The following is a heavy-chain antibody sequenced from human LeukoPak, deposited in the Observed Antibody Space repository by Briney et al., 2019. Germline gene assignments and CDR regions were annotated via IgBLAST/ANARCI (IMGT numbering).Heavy chain of an antibody. CDR3: AGVEWDEDAFDI. D-gene: IGHD1-26*01. CDR1: GFTFSSYA. J-gene: IGHJ3*02. V-gene: IGHV3-23*01. Sequence: PGGSLRLSCAASGFTFSSYAMSWVRQAPGKGLEWVSAISGSGGSTYYADSVKGRFTISRDNSKNTLYLQMNSLRAEDTAVYYCAGVEWDEDAFDIWGQGTMVTVSS. CDR2: ISGSGGST.